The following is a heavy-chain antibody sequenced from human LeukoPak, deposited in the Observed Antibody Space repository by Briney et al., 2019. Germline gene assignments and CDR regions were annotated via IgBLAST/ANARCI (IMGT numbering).Heavy chain of an antibody. V-gene: IGHV3-11*01. J-gene: IGHJ4*02. Sequence: PGGSLRLSCAASGFTFSDYYMSWIRQAPGKGLEWVSYISSSGSTIYYADSVKGRFTISRDNAKNSLYLQMNSLRAEDTAVYYCAREGSKWELLPAGADYWGQGTLVTVSS. CDR3: AREGSKWELLPAGADY. D-gene: IGHD1-26*01. CDR2: ISSSGSTI. CDR1: GFTFSDYY.